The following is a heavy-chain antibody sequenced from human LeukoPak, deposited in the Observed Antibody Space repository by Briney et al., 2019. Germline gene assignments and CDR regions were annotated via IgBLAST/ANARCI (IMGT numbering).Heavy chain of an antibody. V-gene: IGHV4-59*01. CDR1: GGSITSYY. CDR3: ASHPNRGAPFDY. Sequence: SETLSLTCTVSGGSITSYYWSWIRQPPGKGLEWIGYISYSGSTNYNPSLKSRLTISIDTSKNQFSLKLNSVTAADTAVYYCASHPNRGAPFDYWGQGTLVTVSS. CDR2: ISYSGST. J-gene: IGHJ4*02. D-gene: IGHD7-27*01.